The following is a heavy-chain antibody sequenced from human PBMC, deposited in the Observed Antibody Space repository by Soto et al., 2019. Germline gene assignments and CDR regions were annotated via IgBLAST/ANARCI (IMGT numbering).Heavy chain of an antibody. CDR1: GFTFSDYS. J-gene: IGHJ4*02. D-gene: IGHD2-2*02. V-gene: IGHV3-48*01. Sequence: EVQLVESGGGLVQPGGSLRLSCAASGFTFSDYSMNWVRQAPGKGREWVSYISSSSTTLYYADSVKGRFTISRDNAKNSLYLQMNSLRAEDTAVYYCARGRSIPAAIFLFYDYWGQGTLVTVSS. CDR3: ARGRSIPAAIFLFYDY. CDR2: ISSSSTTL.